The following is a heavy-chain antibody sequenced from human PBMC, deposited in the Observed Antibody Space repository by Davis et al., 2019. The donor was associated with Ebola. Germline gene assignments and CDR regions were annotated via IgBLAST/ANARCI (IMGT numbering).Heavy chain of an antibody. CDR3: ARDNYISAFYYYYFMDV. D-gene: IGHD1-7*01. V-gene: IGHV3-48*03. CDR2: ISGSGKRI. CDR1: GFTFSGYE. J-gene: IGHJ6*02. Sequence: GGSLRLSCAASGFTFSGYEMSWVRQAPGKGLEWISYISGSGKRISYADSLKGRFTISRDNAKSSLYLQMNSLRDEDTGVYFCARDNYISAFYYYYFMDVWGQGTTVTVSS.